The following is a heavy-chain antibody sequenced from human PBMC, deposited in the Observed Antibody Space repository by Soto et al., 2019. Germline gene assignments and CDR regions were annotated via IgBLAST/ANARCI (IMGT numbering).Heavy chain of an antibody. D-gene: IGHD3-22*01. CDR3: VRDGLDYYDTERLYFDN. J-gene: IGHJ4*02. CDR1: GFTFSDYA. Sequence: VQLVESGGGVVQPGRSLRLSCSASGFTFSDYAINWVRQAPGKGLEWVASISSSAVYIDYADSVKGRFTISRDNANNSLYLQMNSLRAEDTATYHCVRDGLDYYDTERLYFDNWGQGTLVTVSS. CDR2: ISSSAVYI. V-gene: IGHV3-21*02.